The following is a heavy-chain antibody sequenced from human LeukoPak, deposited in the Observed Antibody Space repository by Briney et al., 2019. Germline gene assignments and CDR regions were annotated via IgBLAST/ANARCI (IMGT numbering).Heavy chain of an antibody. J-gene: IGHJ4*02. Sequence: GGSLRLSCAASGIIVTDNYMSWVRQAPGKGLEWGSIIYSDGTTYYRDSVKGRFTITRDNSKNTLYLQMNSLRAEDTAVYYCARWYTHRYYDYWGQGTLVTVSS. CDR3: ARWYTHRYYDY. CDR2: IYSDGTT. V-gene: IGHV3-53*01. D-gene: IGHD1-14*01. CDR1: GIIVTDNY.